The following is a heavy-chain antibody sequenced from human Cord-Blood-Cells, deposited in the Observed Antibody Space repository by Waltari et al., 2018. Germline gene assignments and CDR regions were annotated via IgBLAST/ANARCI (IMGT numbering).Heavy chain of an antibody. CDR1: GYTLPELS. CDR3: ATQRKNYDFWSGYIY. D-gene: IGHD3-3*01. V-gene: IGHV1-24*01. CDR2: FDPEDGEK. J-gene: IGHJ4*02. Sequence: QVQLVQSGAEVKKPGASGKVSCKVSGYTLPELSMHWVRQAPGKGLGWMGGFDPEDGEKIYAKKFQGRVTMTEDTSTDTAYMELSSLRSEDTAVYYCATQRKNYDFWSGYIYWGQGTLVTVSS.